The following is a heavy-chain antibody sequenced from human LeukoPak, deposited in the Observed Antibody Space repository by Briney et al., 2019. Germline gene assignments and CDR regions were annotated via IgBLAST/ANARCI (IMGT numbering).Heavy chain of an antibody. Sequence: PGGSLRLSCAASGFTFSSYGMHWVRQAPGKGLEWVGVIWYDGSNKYYADSVKGRFTISRDNSKNTLYLQMNSLRAEDTAVYYCARDPERYCSGGSCTSFDYWGQGTLVTVSS. D-gene: IGHD2-15*01. CDR2: IWYDGSNK. J-gene: IGHJ4*02. CDR1: GFTFSSYG. CDR3: ARDPERYCSGGSCTSFDY. V-gene: IGHV3-33*01.